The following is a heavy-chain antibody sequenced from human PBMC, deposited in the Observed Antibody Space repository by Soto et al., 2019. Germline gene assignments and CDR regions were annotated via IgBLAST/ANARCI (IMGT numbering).Heavy chain of an antibody. CDR2: ISYDGSNK. CDR1: GFGFSGYA. D-gene: IGHD5-18*01. V-gene: IGHV3-30*04. CDR3: ARAGFGYSYGQGFDH. Sequence: QVQVVESGGGVVQPGTSLRLSCAASGFGFSGYAMHWVRQAPGKGLEWVAVISYDGSNKYYADSVKGRFTISRDDSKKTLYLQMSSLSAEDTAVYYCARAGFGYSYGQGFDHWGQGSLVTVSS. J-gene: IGHJ4*02.